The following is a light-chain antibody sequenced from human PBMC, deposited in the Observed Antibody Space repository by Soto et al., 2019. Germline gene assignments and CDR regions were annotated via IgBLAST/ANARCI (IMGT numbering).Light chain of an antibody. Sequence: QSVLTQPASVSGSPGQSITISCTGTSSDVGLYNLVSWYQQLPGKAPKLIIYEVNERPSGISDRFSGSKSGNTASLTISGLQDEDEAHYYCCSYVGSSLWRFGGGTKLPS. CDR1: SSDVGLYNL. V-gene: IGLV2-23*02. CDR3: CSYVGSSLWR. J-gene: IGLJ3*02. CDR2: EVN.